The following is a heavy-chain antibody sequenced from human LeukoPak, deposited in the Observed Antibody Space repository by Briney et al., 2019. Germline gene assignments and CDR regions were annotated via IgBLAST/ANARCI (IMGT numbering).Heavy chain of an antibody. CDR2: IYYSGST. V-gene: IGHV4-59*08. CDR1: GGSISSYY. Sequence: PSETLSLTCTVSGGSISSYYWSWIRQPPGKGLEWIGYIYYSGSTNYNPSLKSRLTISVDTSKNQFSLKLSSVTATDTAVYYCASLTTVTQGYFDSWGQGTLVTVSS. J-gene: IGHJ4*02. CDR3: ASLTTVTQGYFDS. D-gene: IGHD4-17*01.